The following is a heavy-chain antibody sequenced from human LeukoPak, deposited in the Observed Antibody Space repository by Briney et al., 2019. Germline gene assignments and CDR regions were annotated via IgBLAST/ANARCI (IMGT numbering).Heavy chain of an antibody. D-gene: IGHD5-18*01. Sequence: GASVKVSCKASGYTFTSYGISWVRQAPGQGLEWMGWISAYNGNTNYAQKLQGRVTMTTDTSTSTAYMELRSLRSDDTAVYYCARGGYSYGLWGYYYGMDVWGQGTTVTVSS. CDR1: GYTFTSYG. CDR2: ISAYNGNT. J-gene: IGHJ6*02. CDR3: ARGGYSYGLWGYYYGMDV. V-gene: IGHV1-18*01.